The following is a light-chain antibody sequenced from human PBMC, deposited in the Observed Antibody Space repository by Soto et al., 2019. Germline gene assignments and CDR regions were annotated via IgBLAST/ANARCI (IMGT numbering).Light chain of an antibody. CDR1: QSVRSS. CDR2: DAS. CDR3: QHFSSLPLT. J-gene: IGKJ4*01. V-gene: IGKV3-15*01. Sequence: EVVMTQSPATLSVSPGERATLSCRASQSVRSSLAWYQQQPGQAPRLLIYDASTRATGIPARFSGSGSDTEFTLTISSLQSEDFAVYYCQHFSSLPLTFGGGTRVEMK.